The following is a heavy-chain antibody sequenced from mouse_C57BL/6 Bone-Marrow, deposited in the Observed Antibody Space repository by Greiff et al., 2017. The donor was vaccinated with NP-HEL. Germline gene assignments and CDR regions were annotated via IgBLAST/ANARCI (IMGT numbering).Heavy chain of an antibody. J-gene: IGHJ2*01. V-gene: IGHV1-26*01. Sequence: EVQLQQSGPELVKPGASVKISCKASGYTFTDYYMNWVKQSHGKSLEWIGDINPNNGGTSYNQKFKGKATLTVDKSSSTACMELRSLTSEDSAVYYCAREDYYGSSIYFDYWGQGTTLTVSS. CDR1: GYTFTDYY. CDR3: AREDYYGSSIYFDY. D-gene: IGHD1-1*01. CDR2: INPNNGGT.